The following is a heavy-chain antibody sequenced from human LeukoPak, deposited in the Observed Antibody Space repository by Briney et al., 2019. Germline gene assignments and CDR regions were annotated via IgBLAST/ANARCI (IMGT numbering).Heavy chain of an antibody. CDR1: GYTFTSNY. Sequence: ASVKVSCKASGYTFTSNYMLWVRQAPGQGLEWMGIINPSVGSTTFAQKFQGRVTMTRDTSTNTFYMELSSLRFDDTAIYFCARGHSFRGGYVSRWLDPWGQGTLVTVSS. CDR3: ARGHSFRGGYVSRWLDP. J-gene: IGHJ5*02. V-gene: IGHV1-46*01. CDR2: INPSVGST. D-gene: IGHD3-10*01.